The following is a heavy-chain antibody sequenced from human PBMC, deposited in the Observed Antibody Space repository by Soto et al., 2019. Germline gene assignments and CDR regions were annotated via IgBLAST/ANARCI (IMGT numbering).Heavy chain of an antibody. CDR1: GFTFSSYA. CDR3: ARDGGLLLDY. D-gene: IGHD2-15*01. V-gene: IGHV3-30-3*01. J-gene: IGHJ4*02. CDR2: ISYDGSNK. Sequence: QVQLVESGGGVVQPGRSLRLSCAASGFTFSSYAMHWVRQAPGKGLEWVAVISYDGSNKYYADSVKGRFTISRDISKNTLYLQMNSLRAEDTAVYYCARDGGLLLDYWGQGTLVTVSS.